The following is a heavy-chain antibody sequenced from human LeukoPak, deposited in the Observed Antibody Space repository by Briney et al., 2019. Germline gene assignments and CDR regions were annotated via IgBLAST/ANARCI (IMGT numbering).Heavy chain of an antibody. CDR1: GGSISSGGYY. J-gene: IGHJ5*02. CDR2: IYYSGST. D-gene: IGHD2-15*01. V-gene: IGHV4-31*03. Sequence: PSQTLSLTCTVSGGSISSGGYYWSWIRQHPGKGLEWIGYIYYSGSTYYNPSLKSRVTISVDTSKNQFSLKLSSVTAADTAVYYCARGRRDIVHYWFDPWGQGTLVTVSS. CDR3: ARGRRDIVHYWFDP.